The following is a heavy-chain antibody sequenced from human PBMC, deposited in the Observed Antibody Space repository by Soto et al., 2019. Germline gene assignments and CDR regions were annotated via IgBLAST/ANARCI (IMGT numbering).Heavy chain of an antibody. CDR2: IYNSGTT. CDR3: AREPVSTPRGDTQVDP. J-gene: IGHJ5*02. Sequence: QVRLQESGPGLVRPSQTLSLTCNVSGAPISSGGLSWSWIRQHPGKGPAWIGYIYNSGTTFYNPSLGSRVTMSLDAAKNHFSLELTSVTVADTAVYYCAREPVSTPRGDTQVDPWGQGTQVTVSS. V-gene: IGHV4-31*03. D-gene: IGHD3-10*01. CDR1: GAPISSGGLS.